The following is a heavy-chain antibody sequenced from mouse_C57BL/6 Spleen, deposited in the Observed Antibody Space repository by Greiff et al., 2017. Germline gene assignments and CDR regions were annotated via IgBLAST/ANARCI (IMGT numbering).Heavy chain of an antibody. V-gene: IGHV5-17*01. CDR1: GFTFSDYG. Sequence: EVQRVESGGGLVKPGGSLKLSCAASGFTFSDYGMHWVRQAPEKGLEWVAYISSGSSTIYYADTVKGRFTISRDNAKNTLFLQMTSLRSEDTAMYHCARPGFYYSNWFAYWGQGTLVTVSA. CDR3: ARPGFYYSNWFAY. J-gene: IGHJ3*01. D-gene: IGHD2-5*01. CDR2: ISSGSSTI.